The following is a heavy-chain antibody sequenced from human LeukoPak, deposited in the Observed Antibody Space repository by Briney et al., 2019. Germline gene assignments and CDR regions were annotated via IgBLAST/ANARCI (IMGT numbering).Heavy chain of an antibody. J-gene: IGHJ4*02. CDR1: GYTFTSYA. CDR3: ARAWVGATSDYFHY. D-gene: IGHD1-26*01. CDR2: INAGNGNT. Sequence: AAVKVSCKASGYTFTSYAMHWVRQAPGQRREGMGWINAGNGNTKYSQKFQGRVTITRDTSASTAYLELRRLRSEDTAVYYCARAWVGATSDYFHYWGQGTLVPVSS. V-gene: IGHV1-3*01.